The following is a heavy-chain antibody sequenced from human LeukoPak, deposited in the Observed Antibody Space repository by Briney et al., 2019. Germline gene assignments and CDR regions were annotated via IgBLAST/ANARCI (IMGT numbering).Heavy chain of an antibody. J-gene: IGHJ5*02. Sequence: GGSLRLSCAASGFTFSSYWMSWVHQAPGKGLEWVANIKQDGSEKYYVDSVKGRFTISRDNAKNSLYLQMNSLRAEDTAVYYCARSLSMYPFDPWGQGTLVTVSS. CDR1: GFTFSSYW. V-gene: IGHV3-7*01. CDR2: IKQDGSEK. D-gene: IGHD2/OR15-2a*01. CDR3: ARSLSMYPFDP.